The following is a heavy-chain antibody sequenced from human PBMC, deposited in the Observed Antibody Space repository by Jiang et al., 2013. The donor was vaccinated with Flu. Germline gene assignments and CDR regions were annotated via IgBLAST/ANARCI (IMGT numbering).Heavy chain of an antibody. J-gene: IGHJ3*01. CDR1: GYTFTSHG. Sequence: GAEVKKPGASVKVSCKASGYTFTSHGINWVRQAPGQGLEWMGWISVYNGNTIYAQKFQGRVTMTTDTSTNTAYMELRSLRSDDTAVYYCARSPVQLFGEGVVEYFDFWGQGTMVTVSS. CDR3: ARSPVQLFGEGVVEYFDF. D-gene: IGHD3-3*01. V-gene: IGHV1-18*01. CDR2: ISVYNGNT.